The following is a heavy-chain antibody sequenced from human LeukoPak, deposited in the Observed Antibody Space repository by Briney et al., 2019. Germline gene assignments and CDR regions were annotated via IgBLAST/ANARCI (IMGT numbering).Heavy chain of an antibody. J-gene: IGHJ5*02. CDR3: AREVGVVAHQGGWFDP. Sequence: ASVKVSCKASGYTFTSYYMHWVRQAPGQGLEWVGIINPSGGSTTYAQKFLGRVTMTRDTSTRTVYMELSSLRSEDTAVYYCAREVGVVAHQGGWFDPWGQGTLVTVSS. CDR1: GYTFTSYY. CDR2: INPSGGST. D-gene: IGHD2-2*01. V-gene: IGHV1-46*01.